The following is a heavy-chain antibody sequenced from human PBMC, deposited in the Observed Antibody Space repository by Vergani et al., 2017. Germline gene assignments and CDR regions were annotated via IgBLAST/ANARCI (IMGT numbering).Heavy chain of an antibody. CDR3: THRPDCGVGHCYDDY. J-gene: IGHJ4*02. D-gene: IGHD2-15*01. V-gene: IGHV2-5*02. CDR2: VFCDDAK. CDR1: GFSLTTRGVA. Sequence: QITLKQSGPTLVKPTQTLTLTCTSSGFSLTTRGVALVWIRQPPGQDLEWLAIVFCDDAKRYRPSLGNRVTITRDTSRTQVVLTMTNIDHVDTATYYCTHRPDCGVGHCYDDYWGQGTLVTVSS.